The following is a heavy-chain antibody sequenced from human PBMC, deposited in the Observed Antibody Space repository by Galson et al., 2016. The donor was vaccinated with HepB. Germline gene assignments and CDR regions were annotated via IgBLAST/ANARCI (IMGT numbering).Heavy chain of an antibody. V-gene: IGHV3-53*01. CDR2: LHPNGDT. CDR1: GFDVSATY. D-gene: IGHD4-17*01. CDR3: KGGHYGPY. J-gene: IGHJ4*02. Sequence: SLRLSCAVSGFDVSATYMNWVRQAPGKGLECISVLHPNGDTYYADSVKGRFTISRDNSQNTVFLQMNSLRAEDTALYYYKGGHYGPYFGQGALVTVSS.